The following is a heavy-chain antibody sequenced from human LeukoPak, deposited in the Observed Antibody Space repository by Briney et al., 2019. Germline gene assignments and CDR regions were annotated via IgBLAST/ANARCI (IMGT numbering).Heavy chain of an antibody. D-gene: IGHD3-3*01. CDR3: ARGTADLWSGYYNWFDP. Sequence: NPGGSLRLSCAASGFTFSDYYMSWIRQAPGKGLEWVSYISSSGSTIYYADSVKGRFTISRDNAKNSLYLQMNSLRAEDTAVYYCARGTADLWSGYYNWFDPWGQGTLVTVSS. J-gene: IGHJ5*02. CDR2: ISSSGSTI. V-gene: IGHV3-11*04. CDR1: GFTFSDYY.